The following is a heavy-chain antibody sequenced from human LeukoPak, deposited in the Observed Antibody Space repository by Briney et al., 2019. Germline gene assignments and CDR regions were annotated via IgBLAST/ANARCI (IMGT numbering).Heavy chain of an antibody. CDR1: GYTFTDYY. V-gene: IGHV1-2*02. J-gene: IGHJ4*02. CDR3: ARGSAVVGGGGPLFDY. D-gene: IGHD4-23*01. Sequence: GSVRDSCKASGYTFTDYYMHWVRPAPGQGLEWMGWINPNSGDTNYAQKYQGQVTMTRDTSISTAYMELNRLRSDDTAVYYCARGSAVVGGGGPLFDYWGQG. CDR2: INPNSGDT.